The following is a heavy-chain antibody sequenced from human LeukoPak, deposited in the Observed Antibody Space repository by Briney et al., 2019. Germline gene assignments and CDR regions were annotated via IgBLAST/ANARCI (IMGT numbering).Heavy chain of an antibody. J-gene: IGHJ6*02. V-gene: IGHV4-30-2*01. CDR2: IYHSGST. Sequence: SETLSLTCAVSGGSISSGGYSWSWIRQPPGKGLEWIVYIYHSGSTYYNPSLKSRVTISVDRSKNQFSLKLSSVTAADTAVYYCARGRPPTLTNGTVFHYYGMDVWGQGTTVTVSS. CDR3: ARGRPPTLTNGTVFHYYGMDV. D-gene: IGHD3-3*01. CDR1: GGSISSGGYS.